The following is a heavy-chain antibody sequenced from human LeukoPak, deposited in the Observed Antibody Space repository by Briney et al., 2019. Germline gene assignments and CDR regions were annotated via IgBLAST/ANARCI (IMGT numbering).Heavy chain of an antibody. J-gene: IGHJ4*02. V-gene: IGHV3-23*01. D-gene: IGHD6-25*01. CDR2: IDGGSVNT. CDR3: AKRSARPKPFDC. CDR1: GFTFSNYG. Sequence: GGSLRLSCAGSGFTFSNYGMSWVRQAPGKGLEWVSAIDGGSVNTPYADSVKGRFTISRDNSKNTVYLQMNSLSAEDTAIYYCAKRSARPKPFDCWGQGTLVTVSS.